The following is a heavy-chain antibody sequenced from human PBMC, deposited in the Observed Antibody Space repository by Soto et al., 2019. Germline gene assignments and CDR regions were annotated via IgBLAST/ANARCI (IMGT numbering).Heavy chain of an antibody. CDR1: GFSFGSYA. CDR2: ISGSDGKT. V-gene: IGHV3-23*01. Sequence: GGSLRLSCAASGFSFGSYALSWVRQAPGKGLEWVSTISGSDGKTFYADSVKGRFSISRDTSQSTLYLQMNSLRADDTAMYYCARGSTDSYPGSRIFDFWGRGTLVTVSS. D-gene: IGHD3-10*01. J-gene: IGHJ4*02. CDR3: ARGSTDSYPGSRIFDF.